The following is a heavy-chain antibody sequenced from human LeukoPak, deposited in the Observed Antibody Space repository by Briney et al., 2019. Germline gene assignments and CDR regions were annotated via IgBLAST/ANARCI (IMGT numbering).Heavy chain of an antibody. CDR2: INKDGSEK. D-gene: IGHD2-8*01. CDR3: PIKRGGMVYAISF. J-gene: IGHJ4*02. V-gene: IGHV3-7*01. CDR1: GFTFSSYW. Sequence: PGGSLRLSCAGSGFTFSSYWMSWVRKAPGKGLEWVANINKDGSEKYYVDSVKGRFTISRDNAKNSLYLQMNSLRAEDTAVYYCPIKRGGMVYAISFWGQGTLVTVSS.